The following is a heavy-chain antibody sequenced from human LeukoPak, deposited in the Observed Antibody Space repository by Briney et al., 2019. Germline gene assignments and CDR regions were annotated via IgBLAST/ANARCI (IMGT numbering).Heavy chain of an antibody. V-gene: IGHV3-9*01. D-gene: IGHD3-22*01. CDR3: AKDLVYDSSGTTPNWFDP. Sequence: GGSLRLSCAASGFTFDDYAMHWVRQAPGKGLEWVSGISWNSGSIGYADSVKGRFTISRDNAKNSLYLQMNSLRAEDTAVYYCAKDLVYDSSGTTPNWFDPWGQGTLVTVSS. CDR2: ISWNSGSI. CDR1: GFTFDDYA. J-gene: IGHJ5*02.